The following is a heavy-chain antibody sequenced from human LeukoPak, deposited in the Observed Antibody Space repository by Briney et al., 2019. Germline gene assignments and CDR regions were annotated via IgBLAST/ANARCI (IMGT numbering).Heavy chain of an antibody. CDR1: GFTFSSYA. J-gene: IGHJ6*02. CDR2: IYSGGST. CDR3: ARERSGLNPYEGLDV. Sequence: PGGSLRLSCAASGFTFSSYAMSWVRQAPGKGLEWVSIIYSGGSTYYADSVKGRFTISRDNSKNTLYLQMNSLRAEDTAVYYCARERSGLNPYEGLDVWGQGTTVTVSS. V-gene: IGHV3-53*01. D-gene: IGHD3-3*01.